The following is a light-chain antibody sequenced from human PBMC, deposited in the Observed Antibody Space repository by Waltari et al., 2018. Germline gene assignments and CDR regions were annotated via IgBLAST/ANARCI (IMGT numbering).Light chain of an antibody. CDR3: QQYHSYPLT. V-gene: IGKV1-16*01. Sequence: DIQMTQSPSSLSASVGDRVTITCRASQTISNYVVWFQQTPGNAPKSLIYAASSLQGGAPSRFSGAGSGTDFTLTISSLQPEDFATYYCQQYHSYPLTFGGGTKVAI. CDR2: AAS. CDR1: QTISNY. J-gene: IGKJ4*01.